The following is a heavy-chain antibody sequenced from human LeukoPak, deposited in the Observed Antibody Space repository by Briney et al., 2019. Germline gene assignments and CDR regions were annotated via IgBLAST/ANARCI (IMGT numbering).Heavy chain of an antibody. V-gene: IGHV3-9*01. CDR3: AKDRLRFLEWSNWFDP. CDR2: ISWNSGSI. CDR1: GFTFDDYA. D-gene: IGHD3-3*01. J-gene: IGHJ5*02. Sequence: QPGRSLRLSCAASGFTFDDYAMHWVRQAPGKGLEWASGISWNSGSIGYADSVKGRFTISRDNAKNSLYLQMNSLRAEDTALYYCAKDRLRFLEWSNWFDPWGQGTLVTVSS.